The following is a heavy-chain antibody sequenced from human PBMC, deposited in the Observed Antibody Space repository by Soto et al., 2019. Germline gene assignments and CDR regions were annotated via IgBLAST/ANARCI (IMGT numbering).Heavy chain of an antibody. CDR3: VTQQVDSGSGSYCFDY. V-gene: IGHV4-39*01. CDR1: GGSISRSSYY. CDR2: IYYSGST. D-gene: IGHD3-10*01. Sequence: QLQLQESGPGLVKPSETLSLTCTVSGGSISRSSYYWGWIRQPPGQGLEWIGSIYYSGSTYYNPSLKSRVNIAVDTSKDQLSLSLSAMTAAYAAVYYSVTQQVDSGSGSYCFDYLGLGTQVTVSS. J-gene: IGHJ4*01.